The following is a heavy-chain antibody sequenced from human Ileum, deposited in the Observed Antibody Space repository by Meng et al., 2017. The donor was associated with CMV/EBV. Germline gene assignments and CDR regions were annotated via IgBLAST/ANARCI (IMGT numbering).Heavy chain of an antibody. CDR1: GDSISSSTYY. Sequence: SETLSLTCTVSGDSISSSTYYWGWIRQPPGKGLDWIASFYYSGTTYYNPSLKSRVTISVDTSKNQFSLKLSSVTAADTAVYYCASFPTSSSSYYYYYGMDVWGQGTTVTVSS. CDR3: ASFPTSSSSYYYYYGMDV. J-gene: IGHJ6*02. CDR2: FYYSGTT. D-gene: IGHD6-6*01. V-gene: IGHV4-39*07.